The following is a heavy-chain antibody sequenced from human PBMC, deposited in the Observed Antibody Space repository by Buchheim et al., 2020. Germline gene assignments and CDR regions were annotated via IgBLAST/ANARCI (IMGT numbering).Heavy chain of an antibody. CDR3: ARDVTSQDYYDSSGPYYYYYYGMDV. CDR2: INASGGST. V-gene: IGHV1-46*01. Sequence: QVQLVQSGAEVKKPGASVKVSCKASGYTFTSYYMHWVRQASGQGLEWMGIINASGGSTSYAQKFQGRVTMTRETSTSTVYMELSSLRSEDTAVYYCARDVTSQDYYDSSGPYYYYYYGMDVWGQGTT. D-gene: IGHD3-22*01. J-gene: IGHJ6*02. CDR1: GYTFTSYY.